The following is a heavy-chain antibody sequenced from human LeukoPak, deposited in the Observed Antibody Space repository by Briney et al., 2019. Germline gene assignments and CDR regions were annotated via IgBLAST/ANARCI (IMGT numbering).Heavy chain of an antibody. V-gene: IGHV4-34*01. CDR2: INHSGST. Sequence: PSETLSLTCAVYGGSFSGYYWSWIRQPPGKGLEWIGEINHSGSTSYNPSLKSRVTISVDTSKNQFSLKLSSVTAADTAVYYCARESVTTGYWGQGTLVTVSS. J-gene: IGHJ4*02. CDR3: ARESVTTGY. CDR1: GGSFSGYY. D-gene: IGHD4-17*01.